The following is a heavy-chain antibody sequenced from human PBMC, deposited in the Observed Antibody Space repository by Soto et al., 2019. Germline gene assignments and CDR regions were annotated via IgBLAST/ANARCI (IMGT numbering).Heavy chain of an antibody. Sequence: QVQLVESGGGVVQPGRSLRLSCAASGFTFSSYGMHWVRQAPGKGLEWVAVISYDGSNKYYADSVKGRFTISRDNSKNTLYLQMNSLRDEDTAVYYCAKEHDYGDYFDYWGQGTLVTVSS. V-gene: IGHV3-30*18. D-gene: IGHD4-17*01. CDR3: AKEHDYGDYFDY. CDR1: GFTFSSYG. J-gene: IGHJ4*02. CDR2: ISYDGSNK.